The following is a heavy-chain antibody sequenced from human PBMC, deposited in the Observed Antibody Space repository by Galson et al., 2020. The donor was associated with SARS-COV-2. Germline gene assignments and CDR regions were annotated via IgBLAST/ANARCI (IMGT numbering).Heavy chain of an antibody. Sequence: SQTLSLTCAISGDSVSSNSAVCNWIRQSPSRGLEWLGRTYYRSHWSTDYAVSVKSPITINPGTSKNQFSLQLNSVTPEDTAIYYCAGRVAGAGSLHIWGQGTMVIVSS. CDR1: GDSVSSNSAV. J-gene: IGHJ3*02. CDR3: AGRVAGAGSLHI. CDR2: TYYRSHWST. D-gene: IGHD6-13*01. V-gene: IGHV6-1*01.